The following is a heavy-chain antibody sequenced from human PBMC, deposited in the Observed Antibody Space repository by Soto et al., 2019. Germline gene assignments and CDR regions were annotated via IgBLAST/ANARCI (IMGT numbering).Heavy chain of an antibody. CDR1: GDSVSSNDAA. V-gene: IGHV6-1*01. J-gene: IGHJ3*01. D-gene: IGHD1-1*01. CDR2: TYYRSKWLS. CDR3: AREVESWSDWADAFDV. Sequence: SQTLSLTCAISGDSVSSNDAAWNWIRQSPSRGLEWLGRTYYRSKWLSDYAVSVKSRITLNPDTSKNQFSLQLSSVTPEDTAVYYCAREVESWSDWADAFDVWGQGTMVTVSS.